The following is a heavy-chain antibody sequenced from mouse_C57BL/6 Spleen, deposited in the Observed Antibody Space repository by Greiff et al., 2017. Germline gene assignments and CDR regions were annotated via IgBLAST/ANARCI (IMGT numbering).Heavy chain of an antibody. J-gene: IGHJ4*01. Sequence: EVMLVESGGGLVKPGGSLKLSCAASGFTFSDYGMHWVRQAPEKGLEWVAYISSGSSTIYYADTVKGRFTISRDNAKNTLFLQMTSLRSEDTAMYYCARSVYYYAMDYWGQGTSVTVSS. CDR3: ARSVYYYAMDY. V-gene: IGHV5-17*01. CDR2: ISSGSSTI. CDR1: GFTFSDYG.